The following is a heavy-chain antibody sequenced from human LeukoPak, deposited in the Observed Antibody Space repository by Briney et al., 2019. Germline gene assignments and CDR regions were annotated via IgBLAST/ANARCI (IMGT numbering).Heavy chain of an antibody. CDR1: GFTFSTCA. V-gene: IGHV3-30*04. CDR3: TKELPPGGYLDS. Sequence: GGSLRLSCAASGFTFSTCAMHWVRQAPGKGLEWVAVISYDGVNKYYADSVRGRFTISRDNSKNTLYLQLNSLRAEDTAVYYCTKELPPGGYLDSWGQGTLVTVFS. CDR2: ISYDGVNK. D-gene: IGHD3-16*02. J-gene: IGHJ4*02.